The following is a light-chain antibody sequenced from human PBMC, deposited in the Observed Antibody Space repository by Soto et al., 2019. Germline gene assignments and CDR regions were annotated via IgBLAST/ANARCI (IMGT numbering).Light chain of an antibody. CDR1: SSDVGGYNY. CDR2: DVS. J-gene: IGLJ2*01. Sequence: QSALTQPASVSGSPGQSITISCTGTSSDVGGYNYVSWYQQHPGKAPKLMIYDVSNRHSGVSNRFSGSKSGNTASLTISGLQAEYEADYYCSSYTSSSTLEVFGGGTKLTVL. V-gene: IGLV2-14*01. CDR3: SSYTSSSTLEV.